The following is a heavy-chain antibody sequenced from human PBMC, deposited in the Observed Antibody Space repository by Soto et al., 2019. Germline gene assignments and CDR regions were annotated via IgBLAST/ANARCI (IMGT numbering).Heavy chain of an antibody. J-gene: IGHJ5*02. V-gene: IGHV1-18*04. Sequence: ASWKVSCKASGYTFTSYGISWVRQAPGQGLEWMGWISAYNGNTNYAQKLQGRVTMTTDTSTSTAYMELRSLRSDDTAVYYCAGVLTYNWFDPWGQGTLVTVSS. CDR3: AGVLTYNWFDP. CDR2: ISAYNGNT. CDR1: GYTFTSYG.